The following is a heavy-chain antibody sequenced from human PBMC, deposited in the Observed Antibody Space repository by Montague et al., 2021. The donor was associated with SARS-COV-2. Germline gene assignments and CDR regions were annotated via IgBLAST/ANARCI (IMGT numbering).Heavy chain of an antibody. J-gene: IGHJ1*01. Sequence: SETLSLTCVVYGGSFGGYYWTWIRQTPGKGLEWIVEIRHCVSPNYNPSGNPSLKRRVTMSIDTSKNQFSLRRTSVSAADTAVYYCVRGGYGDRSSDWGQGTLVTGSS. D-gene: IGHD4-17*01. CDR2: IRHCVSP. CDR3: VRGGYGDRSSD. V-gene: IGHV4-34*01. CDR1: GGSFGGYY.